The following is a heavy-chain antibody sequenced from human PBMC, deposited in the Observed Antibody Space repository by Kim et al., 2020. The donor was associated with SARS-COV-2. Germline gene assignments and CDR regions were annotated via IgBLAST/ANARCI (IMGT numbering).Heavy chain of an antibody. V-gene: IGHV3-30*18. Sequence: GGSLRLSCAASGFTFSSYGMHWVRQAPGKGLEWVAVISYDGSNKYYADSVKGRFTISRDNSKNTLYLQMNSLRAEDTAVYYCAKGLDCSGGSCDYWGQGTLVTVSS. CDR1: GFTFSSYG. D-gene: IGHD2-15*01. CDR3: AKGLDCSGGSCDY. J-gene: IGHJ4*02. CDR2: ISYDGSNK.